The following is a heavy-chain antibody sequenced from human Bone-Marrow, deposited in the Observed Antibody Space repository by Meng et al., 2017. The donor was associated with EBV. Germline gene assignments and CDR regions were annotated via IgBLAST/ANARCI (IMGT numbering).Heavy chain of an antibody. CDR1: GYTFSSFD. CDR3: ARNLYGDGMRDY. V-gene: IGHV1-8*01. J-gene: IGHJ4*02. CDR2: MSPDSGKT. D-gene: IGHD2-21*02. Sequence: QGQLVQSGAEVKKPGASVKVSCKGSGYTFSSFDIKWVRQATGQGLEWMGWMSPDSGKTGYAEKFQGRVTLTRDTSINTAYLELSSLTSEDTAVYYCARNLYGDGMRDYWGQGTLVTVSS.